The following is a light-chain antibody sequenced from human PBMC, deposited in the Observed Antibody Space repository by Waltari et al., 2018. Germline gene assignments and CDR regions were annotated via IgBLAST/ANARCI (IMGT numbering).Light chain of an antibody. V-gene: IGKV3-20*01. Sequence: EIVLTQSPGTLSLSPGERATLSCSASQPFRSNYLTWYRQKRGQAPRLLICGVSPRASGIPDRFSGSGSGTDFTLTISRLEPEDFAVYYCQHYDSRPFTFGPGTKVDLK. J-gene: IGKJ3*01. CDR1: QPFRSNY. CDR2: GVS. CDR3: QHYDSRPFT.